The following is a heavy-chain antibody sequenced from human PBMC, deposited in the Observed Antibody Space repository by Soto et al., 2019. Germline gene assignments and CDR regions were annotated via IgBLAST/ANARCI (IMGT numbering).Heavy chain of an antibody. CDR2: IYWSGDE. Sequence: QGTLKESGPTLVKPTQTLTLTCSFSGFSLTTSGVCVGWIRHSPGKALEWLALIYWSGDEHYRPSLKSSLSIFKDTSKTHVVLIMTDMDPVDTATYYCARGLATLPVFAFDIWGQGTMVTVSS. J-gene: IGHJ3*02. CDR1: GFSLTTSGVC. D-gene: IGHD6-6*01. CDR3: ARGLATLPVFAFDI. V-gene: IGHV2-5*01.